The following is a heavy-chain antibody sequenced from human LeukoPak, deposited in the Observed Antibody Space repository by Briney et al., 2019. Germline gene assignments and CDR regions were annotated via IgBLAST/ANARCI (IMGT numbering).Heavy chain of an antibody. CDR1: GYTFTNYY. Sequence: ASVKISCKASGYTFTNYYLHWVRQAPGQRLEWMGWINPNGGNTNYAQKFQGRVTMTRDTSISTAYMELSSLRSDETAVYYWSRLAAPPSWGQGTLVTVSS. CDR3: SRLAAPPS. J-gene: IGHJ5*02. CDR2: INPNGGNT. V-gene: IGHV1-2*02. D-gene: IGHD6-13*01.